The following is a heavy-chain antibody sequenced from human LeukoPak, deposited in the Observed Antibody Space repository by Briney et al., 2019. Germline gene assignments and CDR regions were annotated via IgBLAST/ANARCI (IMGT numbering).Heavy chain of an antibody. J-gene: IGHJ4*02. CDR2: IIPIFGTA. CDR3: ARERYYGSGSPFDY. Sequence: SVKVSCKASGGTFSSYAISWVRQAPGQGLEWMGGIIPIFGTANYAQKFQGRVTITTDESTSTAYMELSSLRSEDTAVYYCARERYYGSGSPFDYWGQGTLVTVSS. CDR1: GGTFSSYA. V-gene: IGHV1-69*05. D-gene: IGHD3-10*01.